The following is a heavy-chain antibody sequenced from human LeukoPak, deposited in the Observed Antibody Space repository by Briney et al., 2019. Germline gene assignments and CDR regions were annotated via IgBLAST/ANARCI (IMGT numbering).Heavy chain of an antibody. Sequence: GGSLRLSCAASGFTFSSYWMSWVRQAPGKGLEWVANIKQDGSEKYYVDSVKGRFTISRDNAKNSLYLQMNSLRAEDTAVYYCARDRPNYGDYYGMDVWGQGTTVTVSS. CDR2: IKQDGSEK. CDR3: ARDRPNYGDYYGMDV. V-gene: IGHV3-7*01. CDR1: GFTFSSYW. D-gene: IGHD4-17*01. J-gene: IGHJ6*02.